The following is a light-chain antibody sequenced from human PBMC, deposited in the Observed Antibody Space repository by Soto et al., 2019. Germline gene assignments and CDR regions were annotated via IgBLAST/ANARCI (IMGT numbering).Light chain of an antibody. CDR2: AAS. CDR1: QSISSY. J-gene: IGKJ2*01. CDR3: QQSYSTPYT. Sequence: DIQMTQSPSSLSASVGDRVTITCRASQSISSYLNWYQQKPGKAPKLLIYAASSLQSGVPSRFSGSGSGTDFTLTISSLQPEDFXTYYCQQSYSTPYTFVRGTKLEIK. V-gene: IGKV1-39*01.